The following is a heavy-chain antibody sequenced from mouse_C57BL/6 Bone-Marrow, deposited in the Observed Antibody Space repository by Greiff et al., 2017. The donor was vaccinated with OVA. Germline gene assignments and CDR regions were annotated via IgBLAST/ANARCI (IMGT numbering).Heavy chain of an antibody. CDR1: GYSFTGYY. J-gene: IGHJ4*01. V-gene: IGHV1-42*01. CDR3: ARRYYYGRAMDY. Sequence: EVQLVESGPELVKPGASVKISCKASGYSFTGYYMNWVKQSPEKSLEWIGEINPSTGGTTYNQKFKAKATLTVDKSSSTAYMQLKSLTSEDSAVYYCARRYYYGRAMDYWGQGTSVTVSS. D-gene: IGHD1-1*01. CDR2: INPSTGGT.